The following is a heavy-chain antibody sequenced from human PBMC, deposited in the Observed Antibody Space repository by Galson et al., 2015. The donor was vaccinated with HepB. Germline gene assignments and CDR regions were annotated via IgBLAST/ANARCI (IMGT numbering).Heavy chain of an antibody. D-gene: IGHD3-10*01. V-gene: IGHV3-30*18. CDR1: GFTFSSYG. CDR3: AKDQEVRGVIITRNLYYYYGMDV. CDR2: ISYDGSNK. Sequence: SLRLSCAASGFTFSSYGMHWVRQAPGKGLEWVAVISYDGSNKYYADSVKGRFTTSRDNSKNTLYLQMNSLRAEDTAVYYCAKDQEVRGVIITRNLYYYYGMDVWGQGTTVTVSS. J-gene: IGHJ6*02.